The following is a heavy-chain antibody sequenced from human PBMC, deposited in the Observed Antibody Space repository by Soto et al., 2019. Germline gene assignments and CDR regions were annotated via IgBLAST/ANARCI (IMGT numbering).Heavy chain of an antibody. CDR3: ARVVYYDSSGLGL. V-gene: IGHV3-21*02. D-gene: IGHD3-22*01. CDR1: GFPFSSYS. Sequence: EVQLVESGGGLVKPGGSLRLSCAASGFPFSSYSMNWVRQAPGKGLEWVSSISSSSDYIYYADSVKGRFAISRDNAKNSAYLQMNSLRAEDTAVYYCARVVYYDSSGLGLWGQGTMVTVVS. CDR2: ISSSSDYI. J-gene: IGHJ3*01.